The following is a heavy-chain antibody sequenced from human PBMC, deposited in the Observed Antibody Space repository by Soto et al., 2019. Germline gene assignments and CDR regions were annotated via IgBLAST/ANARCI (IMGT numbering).Heavy chain of an antibody. CDR3: AGRIAEAGPYYHYFYMDV. Sequence: SETLSLTCAVSGGSVSSSNWWSWVRQPPGRGLEWIGEIYHTGGTSYNPSLRTRVSISIDKSKKQFSLELRSVTAADTAVYYCAGRIAEAGPYYHYFYMDVWGKGTTVTVSS. D-gene: IGHD6-13*01. CDR1: GGSVSSSNW. J-gene: IGHJ6*03. V-gene: IGHV4-4*02. CDR2: IYHTGGT.